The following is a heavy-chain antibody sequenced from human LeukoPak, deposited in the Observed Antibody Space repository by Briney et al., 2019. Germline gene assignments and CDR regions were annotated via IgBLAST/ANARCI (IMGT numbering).Heavy chain of an antibody. Sequence: GGSLRLSCAASGFTFSSYLMSWVRQAPGKGLEWVASIKEDGSEQYYVDSVKGRFTISRDNAKNSLYLQMNSLRAEGMAVYYCASGGYYWGAWGQGTLVTVS. J-gene: IGHJ5*02. CDR1: GFTFSSYL. D-gene: IGHD1-1*01. CDR2: IKEDGSEQ. V-gene: IGHV3-7*01. CDR3: ASGGYYWGA.